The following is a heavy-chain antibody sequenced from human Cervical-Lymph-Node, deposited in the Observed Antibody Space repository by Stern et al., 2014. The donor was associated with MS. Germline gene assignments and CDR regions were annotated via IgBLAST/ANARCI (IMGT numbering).Heavy chain of an antibody. CDR3: ARDLLGTVAKEYYFDY. D-gene: IGHD4-23*01. J-gene: IGHJ4*02. Sequence: QMQLVQSWGGVVQPGRSLRLSCAASGFTFSSYGMHWVRQAPGKGLEWVAVIWYDGSNKYYADSVKGRFTISRDNSKNTLYLQMNSLRAEDTAVYYCARDLLGTVAKEYYFDYWGQGTLVTVSS. V-gene: IGHV3-33*01. CDR1: GFTFSSYG. CDR2: IWYDGSNK.